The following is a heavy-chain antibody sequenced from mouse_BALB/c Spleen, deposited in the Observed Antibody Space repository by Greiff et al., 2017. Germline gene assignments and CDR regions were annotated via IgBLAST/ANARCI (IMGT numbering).Heavy chain of an antibody. Sequence: EVKLQESGGGLVQPGGSRKLSCAASGFTFSSFGMHWVRQAPEKGLEWVAYISSGSSTIYYADTVKGRFTISRDNPKNTLFLQMTSLRSEDTAMYYCAREAGRSWFAYWGQGTLVTVSA. CDR1: GFTFSSFG. CDR3: AREAGRSWFAY. V-gene: IGHV5-17*02. J-gene: IGHJ3*01. D-gene: IGHD3-3*01. CDR2: ISSGSSTI.